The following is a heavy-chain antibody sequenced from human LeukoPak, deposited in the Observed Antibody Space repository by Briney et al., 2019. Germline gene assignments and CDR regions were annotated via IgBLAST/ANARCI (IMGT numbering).Heavy chain of an antibody. V-gene: IGHV1-2*02. J-gene: IGHJ3*02. CDR1: GYTFTVYY. D-gene: IGHD5-12*01. CDR3: ARAGYSGYPPQDDAFDI. Sequence: ASVKVSCKASGYTFTVYYMHWVRQAPGQGLEGMGWINPNSGGTNYAQKFQGRVTMTSETSISTAYMELSRLRSDDTAVYYCARAGYSGYPPQDDAFDIWGQGTMVTVSS. CDR2: INPNSGGT.